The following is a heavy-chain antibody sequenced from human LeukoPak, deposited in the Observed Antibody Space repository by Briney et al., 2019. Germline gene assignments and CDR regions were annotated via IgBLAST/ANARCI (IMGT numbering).Heavy chain of an antibody. D-gene: IGHD6-13*01. J-gene: IGHJ4*02. CDR2: ISYDGSNK. CDR3: ARDHIAAAGTFDY. Sequence: GGSLRLSCAASGFTFSSYGMHWVRQAPGKGPEWVAVISYDGSNKYYADSVKGRFTISRDNSKNTLYLQMNSLRAEDTAVYYCARDHIAAAGTFDYWGQGTLVTVSS. V-gene: IGHV3-30*19. CDR1: GFTFSSYG.